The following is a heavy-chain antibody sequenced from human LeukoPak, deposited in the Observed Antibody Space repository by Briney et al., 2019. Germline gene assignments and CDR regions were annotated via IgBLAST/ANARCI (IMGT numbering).Heavy chain of an antibody. J-gene: IGHJ4*02. D-gene: IGHD5-18*01. CDR3: AANLRYSYGGLRIDY. Sequence: SETLSLTCTVSGGSISSYYWSWIRQPPGKGLEWIGYIYYSGSTNYNPSLKSRVTISVDTSKDQFSLKLSSVTAADTAVYYCAANLRYSYGGLRIDYWGQGTLVTVSS. CDR1: GGSISSYY. V-gene: IGHV4-59*01. CDR2: IYYSGST.